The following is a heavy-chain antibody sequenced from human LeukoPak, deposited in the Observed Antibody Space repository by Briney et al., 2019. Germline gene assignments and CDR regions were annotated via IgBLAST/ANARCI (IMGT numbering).Heavy chain of an antibody. CDR1: GFTFSSYA. V-gene: IGHV3-23*01. Sequence: GGSLRLSCAASGFTFSSYAMSWVRQAPGKGLEWVSAISGSGGSTCYADSVKGRFTISRDNSKNTLYLQMNSLRAEDTAVYYGAKEGGKGIAVAGPAFDYWGQGTLVTVSS. CDR2: ISGSGGST. D-gene: IGHD6-19*01. J-gene: IGHJ4*02. CDR3: AKEGGKGIAVAGPAFDY.